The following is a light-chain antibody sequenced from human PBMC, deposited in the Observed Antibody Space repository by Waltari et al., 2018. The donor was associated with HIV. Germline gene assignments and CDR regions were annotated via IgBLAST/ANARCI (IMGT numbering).Light chain of an antibody. Sequence: QSVLTQPPSASGTPGHRVTMSCSGGSSNIGSNSVNWYQHLPETSPRLLIFRNDQRPSGVPDRFSASKSGTSASLAISGLQSEDEADYYCSSYAGSNNYVVFGGGTKLTVL. CDR2: RND. J-gene: IGLJ2*01. V-gene: IGLV1-44*01. CDR1: SSNIGSNS. CDR3: SSYAGSNNYVV.